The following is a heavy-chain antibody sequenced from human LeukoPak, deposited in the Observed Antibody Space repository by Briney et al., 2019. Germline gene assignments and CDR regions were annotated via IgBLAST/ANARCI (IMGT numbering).Heavy chain of an antibody. CDR1: GGSISSYY. V-gene: IGHV4-59*08. J-gene: IGHJ5*02. CDR2: IYYSGST. D-gene: IGHD2-15*01. Sequence: SETLSLTCTVSGGSISSYYWSWIRQPPGKGLEWIGYIYYSGSTNYNPSLKSRVTISVDTSKNQFSLKLSSVTAADTAVYYCARLNVRRYCSGGSCYSAWFDPWGQGTLVTVSS. CDR3: ARLNVRRYCSGGSCYSAWFDP.